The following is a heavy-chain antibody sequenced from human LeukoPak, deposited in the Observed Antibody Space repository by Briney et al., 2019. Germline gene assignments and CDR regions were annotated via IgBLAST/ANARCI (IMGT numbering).Heavy chain of an antibody. CDR2: INPSGGST. V-gene: IGHV1-46*01. J-gene: IGHJ4*02. CDR1: GYTFTSYY. D-gene: IGHD5-12*01. CDR3: ARGLGGYDPEFDY. Sequence: ASVKVSCKASGYTFTSYYMHWVRQAPGQGLEWMGIINPSGGSTSYAQKFQGRVTMTRDTSISTAYMELSRLRSDDTAVYYCARGLGGYDPEFDYWGQGTLVTVSS.